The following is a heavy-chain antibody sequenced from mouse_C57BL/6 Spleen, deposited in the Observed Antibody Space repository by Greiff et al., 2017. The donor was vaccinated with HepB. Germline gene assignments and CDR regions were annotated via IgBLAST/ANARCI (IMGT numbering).Heavy chain of an antibody. Sequence: EVHLVESGGGLVQSGRSLRLSCATSGFTFSDFYMEWVRQAPGKGLEWIAASRNKANDYTTEYSASVKGRFIVSRDTSQSILYLQMNALRAEDTAIYYCARDAASYYYGSRGGGYFDVWGTGTTVTVSS. CDR2: SRNKANDYTT. D-gene: IGHD1-1*01. J-gene: IGHJ1*03. V-gene: IGHV7-1*01. CDR1: GFTFSDFY. CDR3: ARDAASYYYGSRGGGYFDV.